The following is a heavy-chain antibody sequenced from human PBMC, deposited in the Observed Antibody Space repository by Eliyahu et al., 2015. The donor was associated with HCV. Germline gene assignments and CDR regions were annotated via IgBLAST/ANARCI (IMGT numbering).Heavy chain of an antibody. CDR3: ARWKSVSWTGSYDN. J-gene: IGHJ4*02. V-gene: IGHV7-4-1*02. CDR2: IDTNTGDP. Sequence: QVQLVQSGSELKKPGASVKVSCKASGYXFTNYVINWVRQAPGQGLEWMGWIDTNTGDPTYAQGFTGRFAFSSDTSVSTAYLQISSLKAEDTAVYYCARWKSVSWTGSYDNWGQGTLVTVSS. CDR1: GYXFTNYV. D-gene: IGHD1-14*01.